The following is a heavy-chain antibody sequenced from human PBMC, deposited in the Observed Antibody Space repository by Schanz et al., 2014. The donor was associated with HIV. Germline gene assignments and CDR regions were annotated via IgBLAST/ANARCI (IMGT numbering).Heavy chain of an antibody. CDR3: ARDPRPHYDFWSGYYGPGYFQH. CDR2: IKQDGSEK. CDR1: GFTFRDYW. V-gene: IGHV3-7*01. D-gene: IGHD3-3*01. Sequence: VRLVESGGGVVQPGTSVRLSCAASGFTFRDYWMSWVRQAPGKGLEWVANIKQDGSEKNYVDSVKGRFTISRDNAKNSLYLQMNSLRAEDTAVYYCARDPRPHYDFWSGYYGPGYFQHWGQGTLVTVSS. J-gene: IGHJ1*01.